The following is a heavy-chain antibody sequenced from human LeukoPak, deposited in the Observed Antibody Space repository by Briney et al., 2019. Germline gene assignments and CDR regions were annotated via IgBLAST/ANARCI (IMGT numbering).Heavy chain of an antibody. V-gene: IGHV4-38-2*02. D-gene: IGHD5-18*01. CDR3: VRDLFGYGPSFDH. J-gene: IGHJ4*02. CDR2: IHQSGST. Sequence: NPSETLSLTCTVSGFSISSGYYWGWIRQPPGKGLEWIANIHQSGSTQSTPPLKSRVTISLDTSKNQFSLKLSSVTAADTAVYFCVRDLFGYGPSFDHWGQGTLVSVSS. CDR1: GFSISSGYY.